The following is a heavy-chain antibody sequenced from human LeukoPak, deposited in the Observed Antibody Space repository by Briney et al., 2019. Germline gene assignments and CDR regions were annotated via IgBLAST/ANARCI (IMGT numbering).Heavy chain of an antibody. Sequence: SGTLSLTCAVSGGSISSSNWWSWVRQPPGKGLEWIGEIYHSGSTNYNPSLKSRVTISVDKSKNQFSLKLSSVTAADTAVYYCARSSSYPPLRDAFDIWGQGTMVTVSS. D-gene: IGHD6-6*01. CDR2: IYHSGST. CDR1: GGSISSSNW. CDR3: ARSSSYPPLRDAFDI. J-gene: IGHJ3*02. V-gene: IGHV4-4*02.